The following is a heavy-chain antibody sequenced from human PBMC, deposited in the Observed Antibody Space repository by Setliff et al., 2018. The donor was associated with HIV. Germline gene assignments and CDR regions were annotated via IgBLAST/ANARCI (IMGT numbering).Heavy chain of an antibody. D-gene: IGHD1-26*01. Sequence: ASVKVSCKASGYIFANYGINWVRQAPGQGLEWMGWISGYNDNTNYAQKLQDRVTITTDTSTNTAYMELRSLRSDDTAVYYCARQDSYNRESDYWGEGTLVTVSS. CDR3: ARQDSYNRESDY. V-gene: IGHV1-18*01. CDR2: ISGYNDNT. CDR1: GYIFANYG. J-gene: IGHJ4*02.